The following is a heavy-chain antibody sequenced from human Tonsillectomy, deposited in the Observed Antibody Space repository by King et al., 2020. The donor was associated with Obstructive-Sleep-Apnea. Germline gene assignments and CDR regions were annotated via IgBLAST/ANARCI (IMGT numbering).Heavy chain of an antibody. CDR3: AKARSNSSWYFDY. Sequence: VQLVESGGGLVQPGRSLRLSCATSGFTFGDYAMHWVRQAPGKGLEWVSGISWNSGSIGLADSVKGRFTISRDNAKNSLYLQMNSLRAEDTALYYCAKARSNSSWYFDYWGQGTLVTVSS. J-gene: IGHJ4*02. CDR2: ISWNSGSI. V-gene: IGHV3-9*01. D-gene: IGHD6-13*01. CDR1: GFTFGDYA.